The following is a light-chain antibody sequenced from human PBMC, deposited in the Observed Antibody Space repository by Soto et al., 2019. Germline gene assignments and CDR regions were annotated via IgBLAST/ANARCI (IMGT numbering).Light chain of an antibody. V-gene: IGKV3-15*01. J-gene: IGKJ1*01. Sequence: EKVMTQSPATLSVSPGERATLSCRASQSVSSNLAGSQQKPRQAPRLLIYGASTRATGTPARFSGSGSGTEFTPTISSLQSVDLAVYYCQQYNNWPPWTFGQGTTVESK. CDR2: GAS. CDR3: QQYNNWPPWT. CDR1: QSVSSN.